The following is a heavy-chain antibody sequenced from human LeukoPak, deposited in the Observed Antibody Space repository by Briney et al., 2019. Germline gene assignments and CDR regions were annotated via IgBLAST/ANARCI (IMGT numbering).Heavy chain of an antibody. Sequence: PGGSLRLSCAASGFTFSSYAMSWVRQAPGKGLEWVSAISGSGGSTYYADSVKGRFTISRDNSKNTLYLQMNSLRAEDTAVYYCAKDGSLGQLLLQMESYYGMDVWGQGTTVTVSS. CDR2: ISGSGGST. V-gene: IGHV3-23*01. CDR3: AKDGSLGQLLLQMESYYGMDV. D-gene: IGHD2-2*01. J-gene: IGHJ6*02. CDR1: GFTFSSYA.